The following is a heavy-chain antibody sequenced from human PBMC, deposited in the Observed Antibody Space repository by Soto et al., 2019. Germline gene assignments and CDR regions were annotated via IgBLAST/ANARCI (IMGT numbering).Heavy chain of an antibody. D-gene: IGHD3-22*01. CDR1: GGSISSYY. Sequence: SETLSLTCTVSGGSISSYYWSWIRQSPGKGLEWIGYIHYSGNTNYNPSLKSRVTISVDTSKNQFSLKLSSVTAADTAVYYCASQSTGYPYYFNYWGQGTLVTVSS. V-gene: IGHV4-59*08. CDR2: IHYSGNT. CDR3: ASQSTGYPYYFNY. J-gene: IGHJ4*02.